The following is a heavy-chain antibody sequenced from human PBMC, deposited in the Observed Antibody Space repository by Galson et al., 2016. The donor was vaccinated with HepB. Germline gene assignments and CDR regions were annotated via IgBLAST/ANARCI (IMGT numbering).Heavy chain of an antibody. CDR3: ARGGRDTVGDY. V-gene: IGHV3-33*01. CDR1: GFTFSTYG. D-gene: IGHD2-2*02. J-gene: IGHJ4*02. Sequence: SLRLSCAASGFTFSTYGMHWVRQAPGKGLEWVALIWYDGSNIYYADSVKGRFTISRDNSKNTLYLQMNSLRAEDTAVYYCARGGRDTVGDYWGQGTLVTVSS. CDR2: IWYDGSNI.